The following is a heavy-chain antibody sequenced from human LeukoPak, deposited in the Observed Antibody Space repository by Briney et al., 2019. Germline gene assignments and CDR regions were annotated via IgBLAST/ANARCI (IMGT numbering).Heavy chain of an antibody. CDR3: ARYCGGDCYSGIDY. CDR1: GYSFTSYW. V-gene: IGHV5-51*01. CDR2: ISPGDSDT. J-gene: IGHJ4*02. D-gene: IGHD2-21*02. Sequence: GESLKISRKGSGYSFTSYWIGWVRQMPGKGLEWMGIISPGDSDTTYSPSFRGQVTISADKSITTAYLQWSSLKASDTAMYYCARYCGGDCYSGIDYWGQGTLVTVSS.